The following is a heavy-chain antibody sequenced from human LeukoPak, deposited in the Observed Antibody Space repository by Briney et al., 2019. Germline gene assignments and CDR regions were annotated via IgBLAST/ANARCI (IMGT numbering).Heavy chain of an antibody. J-gene: IGHJ3*01. Sequence: ASVKVSCKASGYTFTAYYIEWVRQAPGQGPEWMGWINPASGGTHYAQKFQGRVTMTSDTSMSTAYMELRRLRSDDTAVYYCARSRMEAAGLNGFDVWGQGTMVTVSS. CDR2: INPASGGT. CDR1: GYTFTAYY. D-gene: IGHD6-13*01. CDR3: ARSRMEAAGLNGFDV. V-gene: IGHV1-2*02.